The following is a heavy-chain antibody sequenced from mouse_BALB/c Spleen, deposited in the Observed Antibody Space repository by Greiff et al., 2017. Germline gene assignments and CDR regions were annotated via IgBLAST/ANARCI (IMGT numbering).Heavy chain of an antibody. J-gene: IGHJ3*01. CDR3: TRGNGNYEFAY. CDR2: IDPETGGT. V-gene: IGHV1-15*01. CDR1: GYTFTDYE. D-gene: IGHD2-1*01. Sequence: VQLQQSGAELVRPGASVTLSCKASGYTFTDYEMHWVKQTPVHGLEWIGAIDPETGGTAYNQKFKGKATLTADKSSSTAYMELRSLTSEDSAVYYCTRGNGNYEFAYWGQGTLVTVSA.